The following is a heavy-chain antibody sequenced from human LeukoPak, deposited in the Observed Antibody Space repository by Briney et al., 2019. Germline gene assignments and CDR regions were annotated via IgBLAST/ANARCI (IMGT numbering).Heavy chain of an antibody. CDR2: TRYDGSNK. D-gene: IGHD3-9*01. CDR3: ARDWYDNTDAFDI. V-gene: IGHV3-30*02. CDR1: GFTFSSYG. Sequence: GGSLRLSCAASGFTFSSYGMYWVRQAPGKGLEWVAFTRYDGSNKYYADSVKGRFTISRDNSKNTLYLKMNRLRAEDTAVYYCARDWYDNTDAFDIWGQGTMVTVPS. J-gene: IGHJ3*02.